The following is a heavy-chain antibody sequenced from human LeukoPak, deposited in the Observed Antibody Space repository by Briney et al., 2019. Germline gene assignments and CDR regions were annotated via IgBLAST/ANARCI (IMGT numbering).Heavy chain of an antibody. V-gene: IGHV3-23*01. D-gene: IGHD3-22*01. Sequence: GGSLRLSCDASGFPFSSYGMSWVRQAPGKGLEWVSAVSGDGGRTYYAASVRGRFTISRDNSKNTLYLQMNSLRAEDTAVYYCAKVKSSGPRSDYYYYGMDVWGQGTTVTVSS. CDR2: VSGDGGRT. CDR1: GFPFSSYG. CDR3: AKVKSSGPRSDYYYYGMDV. J-gene: IGHJ6*02.